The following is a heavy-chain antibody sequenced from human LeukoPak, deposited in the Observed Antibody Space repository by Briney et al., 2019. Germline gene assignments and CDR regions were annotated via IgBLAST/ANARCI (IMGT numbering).Heavy chain of an antibody. CDR2: INPDGRDT. V-gene: IGHV3-7*01. CDR3: AREGDDFWSGYSY. Sequence: GGSLRLSCVVSGFTFNRCWMNWVRQAPGKGLEWVAHINPDGRDTYYVDSVKGRFTISRDNAKNSLYLQMNSLRAEDTAVYYCAREGDDFWSGYSYWGQGTLVTVSS. J-gene: IGHJ4*02. CDR1: GFTFNRCW. D-gene: IGHD3-3*01.